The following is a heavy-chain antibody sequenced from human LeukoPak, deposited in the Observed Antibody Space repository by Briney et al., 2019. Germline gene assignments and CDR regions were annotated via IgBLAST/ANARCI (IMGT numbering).Heavy chain of an antibody. D-gene: IGHD5-24*01. CDR2: IIPIFGTA. CDR1: GYTFTSYD. Sequence: ASVKVSCKASGYTFTSYDINWVRQAPGQGLEWMGGIIPIFGTANYAQKFQGRVTITADESTSTAYMELSSLRSEDTAVYYCARFPFQEMAAFDIWGQGTMVTVSS. J-gene: IGHJ3*02. V-gene: IGHV1-69*13. CDR3: ARFPFQEMAAFDI.